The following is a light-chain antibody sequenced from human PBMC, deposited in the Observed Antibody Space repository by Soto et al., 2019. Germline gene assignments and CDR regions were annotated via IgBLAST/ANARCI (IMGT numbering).Light chain of an antibody. CDR1: SSDVGGYSR. Sequence: QSALTQPPSVSGSPGQSVTISCTGTSSDVGGYSRVSWYQQTPGTAPKFIIYKVSNRPSGVPERFSGSKSGNTASPTISGLQAEDEADYYCLSYRHPTTWVFGGGTKLTVL. J-gene: IGLJ3*02. CDR2: KVS. V-gene: IGLV2-18*02. CDR3: LSYRHPTTWV.